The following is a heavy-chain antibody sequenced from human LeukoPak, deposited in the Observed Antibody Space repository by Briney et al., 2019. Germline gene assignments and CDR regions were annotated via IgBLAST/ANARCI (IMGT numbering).Heavy chain of an antibody. D-gene: IGHD2-2*01. CDR1: GGTFSSNT. CDR2: IIPILGIA. V-gene: IGHV1-69*02. Sequence: GASVKVSCKASGGTFSSNTISWVRQAPGQGLEWMGRIIPILGIANYAQKFQGRVTITADKSTSTAYMELSSLRSEDTAVYYCAISSSSTSYSGWFDPWGQGTLVTVSS. J-gene: IGHJ5*02. CDR3: AISSSSTSYSGWFDP.